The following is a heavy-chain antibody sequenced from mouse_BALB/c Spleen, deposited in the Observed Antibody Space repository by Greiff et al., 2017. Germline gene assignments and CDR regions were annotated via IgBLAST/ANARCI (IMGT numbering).Heavy chain of an antibody. Sequence: EVKLVESGGGLVKPGGSLKLSCAASGFTFSSYAMSWVRQTPEKRLEWVASISSGGSTYYPDSVKGRFTISRDNARNILYLQMSSLRSEDTAMYYCARRIYYDYVRYIDVWGAGTTVTVSS. J-gene: IGHJ1*01. CDR2: ISSGGST. D-gene: IGHD2-4*01. CDR1: GFTFSSYA. V-gene: IGHV5-6-5*01. CDR3: ARRIYYDYVRYIDV.